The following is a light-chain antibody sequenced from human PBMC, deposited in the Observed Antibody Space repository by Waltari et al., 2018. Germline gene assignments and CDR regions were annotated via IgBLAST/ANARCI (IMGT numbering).Light chain of an antibody. CDR2: GAS. V-gene: IGKV3-20*01. Sequence: EIVLTQSPGTLSLSPGERATHSCRASQSVSSSYLAWYQQKPGQAPRLLIYGASSRFTGIPDRFSGSGSGTDFTLTISRLEPEDFAVYYCQQYGSSPWTFGQGTKVEIK. CDR3: QQYGSSPWT. J-gene: IGKJ1*01. CDR1: QSVSSSY.